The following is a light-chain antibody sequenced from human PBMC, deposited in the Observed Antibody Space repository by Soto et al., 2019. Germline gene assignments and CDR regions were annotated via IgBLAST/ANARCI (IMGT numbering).Light chain of an antibody. J-gene: IGKJ1*01. CDR3: PQYNKWLWT. V-gene: IGKV3-15*01. Sequence: EIVMTQSPATLSVSPGERATLSCRASQSVSSNLAWYQQKPGQTPRLLIYGASTRAIGIPARFSGSGSGTEFTLTISSLESEDFAVYYCPQYNKWLWTFGQGTNVEI. CDR1: QSVSSN. CDR2: GAS.